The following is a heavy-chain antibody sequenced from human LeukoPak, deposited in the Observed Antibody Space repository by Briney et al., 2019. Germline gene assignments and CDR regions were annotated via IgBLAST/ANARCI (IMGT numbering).Heavy chain of an antibody. Sequence: GGSLRLSCTASGFTFSRFCMSWVRQAPGKGLEWVASIGEDGSENHYVDSVKGRFAISRDNAKNSLYLQMNSLRAEDTAVYYCARDPKIMGTITYWGQGTLVTVSS. CDR2: IGEDGSEN. J-gene: IGHJ4*02. V-gene: IGHV3-7*01. D-gene: IGHD1-26*01. CDR3: ARDPKIMGTITY. CDR1: GFTFSRFC.